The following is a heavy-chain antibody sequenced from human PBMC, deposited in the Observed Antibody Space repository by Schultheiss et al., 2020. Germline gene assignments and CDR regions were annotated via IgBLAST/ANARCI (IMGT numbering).Heavy chain of an antibody. CDR2: TFYRSKWYS. CDR1: GDSVSSSSTT. V-gene: IGHV6-1*01. J-gene: IGHJ6*02. CDR3: ARVVRNYYYGMDV. Sequence: SQTLSLTCAISGDSVSSSSTTWNWIRQSPSRGLEWLGRTFYRSKWYSDYAESVKSRISINPDTSKNQFSLHLNSVIPEDTAVYYCARVVRNYYYGMDVWGQGTTVTVSS.